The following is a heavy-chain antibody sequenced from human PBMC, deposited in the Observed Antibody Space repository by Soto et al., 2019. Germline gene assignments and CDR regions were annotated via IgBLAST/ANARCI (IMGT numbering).Heavy chain of an antibody. CDR1: GFPFSSYA. CDR3: ARVLVRGVIIAYYYYYGMDV. D-gene: IGHD3-10*01. V-gene: IGHV3-23*01. J-gene: IGHJ6*02. Sequence: GGSLRLSCAASGFPFSSYAMSWVRQAPGKGLEWVSAISGSGGSTYYADSVKGRFTISRDNSKNTLYLQMNSLRAEDTAVYYCARVLVRGVIIAYYYYYGMDVWGQGTTVTVSS. CDR2: ISGSGGST.